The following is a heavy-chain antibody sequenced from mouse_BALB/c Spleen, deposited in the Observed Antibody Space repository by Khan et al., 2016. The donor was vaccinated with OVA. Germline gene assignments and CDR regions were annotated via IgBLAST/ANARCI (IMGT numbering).Heavy chain of an antibody. J-gene: IGHJ2*01. CDR1: GYAITSDYA. CDR2: IRYSGST. V-gene: IGHV3-2*02. D-gene: IGHD1-2*01. Sequence: EVQLVESGPGLVKPSQSLSLTCTVTGYAITSDYAWNRIRQFPGNKLEWMGYIRYSGSTRYNPSLKSRISITRDTSKNQFFLQLKSVTSEDTATYCCARSGTISTFGVTDFVFWGQGTTLTVSS. CDR3: ARSGTISTFGVTDFVF.